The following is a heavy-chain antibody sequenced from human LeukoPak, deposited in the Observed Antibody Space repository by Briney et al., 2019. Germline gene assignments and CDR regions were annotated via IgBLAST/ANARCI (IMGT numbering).Heavy chain of an antibody. Sequence: PGGSLRLSCTTSGFSFSNFGMHWVRQAPDKGLEWLAFIRHDGSNEYSADSVKGRFTISRDNSRSTLFLQMDNLRSEDTAIYYCARDLGIFGDLDYWGQGTLVIVSS. CDR2: IRHDGSNE. V-gene: IGHV3-30*02. CDR1: GFSFSNFG. J-gene: IGHJ4*02. CDR3: ARDLGIFGDLDY. D-gene: IGHD3-3*01.